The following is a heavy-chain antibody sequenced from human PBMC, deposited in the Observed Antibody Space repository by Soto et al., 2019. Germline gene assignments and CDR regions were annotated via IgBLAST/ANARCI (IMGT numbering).Heavy chain of an antibody. J-gene: IGHJ5*02. V-gene: IGHV3-30-3*01. CDR3: PRNGPDR. CDR2: ISYDGSNK. CDR1: GFTFSSYA. D-gene: IGHD4-17*01. Sequence: GGSLRLSCAASGFTFSSYAMHWVRQAPGKGLEWVAVISYDGSNKYYADSVKGRFTISRDNSKNTLYLQMNSLRAEDTAVYYCPRNGPDRWGQGALVTVAS.